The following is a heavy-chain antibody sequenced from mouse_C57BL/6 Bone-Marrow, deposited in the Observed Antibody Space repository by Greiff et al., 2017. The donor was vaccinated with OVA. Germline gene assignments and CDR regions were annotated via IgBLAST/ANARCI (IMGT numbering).Heavy chain of an antibody. CDR1: GYAFSSYW. V-gene: IGHV1-80*01. J-gene: IGHJ2*01. CDR2: IYPGDGDT. Sequence: QVHVKQSGAELVKPGASVKISCKASGYAFSSYWMNWVKQRPGKGLEWIGQIYPGDGDTNYNGKFKGKATLTADKSSSTAYMQLSSLTSEDSAVYFCARGRMVTTAYRDYWGQGTTLTVSA. D-gene: IGHD2-2*01. CDR3: ARGRMVTTAYRDY.